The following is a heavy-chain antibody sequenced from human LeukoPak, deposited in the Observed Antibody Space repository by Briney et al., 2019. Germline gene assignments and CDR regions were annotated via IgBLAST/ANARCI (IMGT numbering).Heavy chain of an antibody. D-gene: IGHD2-2*01. CDR3: AKDPIRQVVVVPAALFDY. CDR1: GFTFSSYA. Sequence: GGSLRLSCAVSGFTFSSYAMSWVRQAPGKGLEWVSVISGSGGSTYYADSVKGRFTISRDNSKNTLYVQMNSLRAEDTAVYYCAKDPIRQVVVVPAALFDYWGQGTLVTVSS. CDR2: ISGSGGST. J-gene: IGHJ4*02. V-gene: IGHV3-23*01.